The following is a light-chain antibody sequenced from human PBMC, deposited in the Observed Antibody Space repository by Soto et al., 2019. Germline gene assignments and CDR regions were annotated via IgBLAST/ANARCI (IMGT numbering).Light chain of an antibody. V-gene: IGLV2-14*01. J-gene: IGLJ1*01. CDR3: SSYTSSDSYV. Sequence: QSALTQPASVSGSPGQSITISCTGTSRDDGGYNYVSWYQQHPGKAPKLMIYDVSNRPSGVSNRFSGFKSGNTASLTISGLQAEDEADYYCSSYTSSDSYVFGTGTKLTVL. CDR2: DVS. CDR1: SRDDGGYNY.